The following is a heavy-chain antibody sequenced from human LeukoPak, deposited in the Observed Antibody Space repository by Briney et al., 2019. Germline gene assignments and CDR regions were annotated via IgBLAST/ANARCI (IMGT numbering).Heavy chain of an antibody. Sequence: ASVKVSCKASGYTFSNYGISWVRQAPGQGLEWMGRIGRIRAHNGDVNYAPKFQRRVTMTTDTSTTTAYMELRSLRFDDTAVYYCARYNTLLRGVTTSDYWGQGTLVTVSS. V-gene: IGHV1-18*01. D-gene: IGHD3-10*01. CDR3: ARYNTLLRGVTTSDY. CDR1: GYTFSNYG. CDR2: IGRIRAHNGDV. J-gene: IGHJ4*02.